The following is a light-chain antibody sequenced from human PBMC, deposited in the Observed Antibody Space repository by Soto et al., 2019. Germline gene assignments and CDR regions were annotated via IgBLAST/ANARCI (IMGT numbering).Light chain of an antibody. CDR1: QSVSTY. Sequence: IVLTQSPATLSLSPGERATLSCRASQSVSTYLAWYQQKSGQAPRLLIYDVSKRATGIPPRFSGSGAGTDFTHTISSLEPEDSVTYYCQPRRSSFTFGGGTKVEIK. CDR3: QPRRSSFT. CDR2: DVS. J-gene: IGKJ4*01. V-gene: IGKV3-11*01.